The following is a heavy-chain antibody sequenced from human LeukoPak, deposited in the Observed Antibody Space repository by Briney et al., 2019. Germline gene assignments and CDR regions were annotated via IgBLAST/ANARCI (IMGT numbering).Heavy chain of an antibody. V-gene: IGHV1-2*02. Sequence: ASVQVSCKASGYTFTGYYMHWVRQAPGHGLEGMGWINPNSGGTNYAQKFQGRVTMTRDTSISTAYMELSRLRSDDTAVYYCARDHARRVRGVIIYRGYFDYWGQGTLVTVSS. D-gene: IGHD3-10*01. J-gene: IGHJ4*02. CDR1: GYTFTGYY. CDR3: ARDHARRVRGVIIYRGYFDY. CDR2: INPNSGGT.